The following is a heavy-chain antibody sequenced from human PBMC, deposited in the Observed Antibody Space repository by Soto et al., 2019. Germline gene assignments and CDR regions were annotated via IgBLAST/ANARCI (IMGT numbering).Heavy chain of an antibody. CDR1: GSTFTGDG. CDR3: AIMYYDILTGYLSWFDP. Sequence: ASVKVYCKGSGSTFTGDGVVWVRQAPGQGLEWMGWISAYNGNTNYAQKLQGRVTMTTDTSTSTAYMELRSLRSDDTAVYYCAIMYYDILTGYLSWFDPWGQGTLVTVSS. D-gene: IGHD3-9*01. J-gene: IGHJ5*02. V-gene: IGHV1-18*01. CDR2: ISAYNGNT.